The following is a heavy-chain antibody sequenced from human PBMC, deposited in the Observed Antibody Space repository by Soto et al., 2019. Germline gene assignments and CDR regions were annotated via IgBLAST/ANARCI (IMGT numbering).Heavy chain of an antibody. Sequence: SETLSLTCTVSGTSISSYYWSWIRQPPGKGLEWIANIHYSGSTNYNPSLKSRVTISVDKSKNQFSLKLSSVTAADTAVYYCARRAVTTVEAYYYYYYGMDVWGQGTTVTVSS. CDR1: GTSISSYY. CDR2: IHYSGST. V-gene: IGHV4-59*12. J-gene: IGHJ6*02. CDR3: ARRAVTTVEAYYYYYYGMDV. D-gene: IGHD4-4*01.